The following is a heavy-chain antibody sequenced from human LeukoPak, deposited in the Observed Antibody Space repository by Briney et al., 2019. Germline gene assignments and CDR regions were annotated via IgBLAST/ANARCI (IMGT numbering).Heavy chain of an antibody. J-gene: IGHJ4*02. CDR3: ATDPLLDY. D-gene: IGHD2-15*01. CDR2: ITGSGGST. CDR1: GFTFSSYA. Sequence: GGSLRLSCAASGFTFSSYAMSWVRQAPGKGLGWVSVITGSGGSTYYADSVKGRFTLSRDNSKNTLYLQMNSLRAEDTAVYYCATDPLLDYWGQGTLVTVSS. V-gene: IGHV3-23*01.